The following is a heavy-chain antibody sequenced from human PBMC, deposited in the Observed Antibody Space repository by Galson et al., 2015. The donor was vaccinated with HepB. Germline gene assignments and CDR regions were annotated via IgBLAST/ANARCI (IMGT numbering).Heavy chain of an antibody. CDR2: ISNNAGKT. CDR3: AKDHPSSGWPAFDY. Sequence: LRLSCAVSGFSVDSRAMSWVRQAPGKSLEWLSSISNNAGKTYYAGSVRGRFTISRDESTNSVFLQMDSLRADDTAVHYCAKDHPSSGWPAFDYWSQGALVIVSS. V-gene: IGHV3-23*01. J-gene: IGHJ4*02. D-gene: IGHD6-19*01. CDR1: GFSVDSRA.